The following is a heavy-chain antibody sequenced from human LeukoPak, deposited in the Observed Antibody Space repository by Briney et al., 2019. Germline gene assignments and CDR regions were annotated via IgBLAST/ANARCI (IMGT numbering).Heavy chain of an antibody. D-gene: IGHD3-10*01. CDR2: INHSGST. V-gene: IGHV4-34*01. J-gene: IGHJ4*02. Sequence: SETLSLTCAVFGGSFSGYYWTWIRQPPGKGLEWIGEINHSGSTNYNPSLKSRVTISIDTSKNQFSLKLSSVTAADTAVYYCARDPYYYVSGRPFDYWGQGTLVTVSS. CDR3: ARDPYYYVSGRPFDY. CDR1: GGSFSGYY.